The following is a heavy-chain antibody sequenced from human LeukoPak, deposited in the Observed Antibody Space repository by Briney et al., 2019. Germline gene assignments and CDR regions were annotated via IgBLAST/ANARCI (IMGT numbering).Heavy chain of an antibody. CDR1: GFTFSGYW. J-gene: IGHJ5*02. Sequence: PGGPLRLSCAASGFTFSGYWMSWVRQAPGKGLEWAANINQDGSEKYYVDSVKGRFTISRDNAKNSLYLQMNSLRAEDTAVYYCAREGCSGGSCYHNWFDPWGQGTLVTVSS. CDR3: AREGCSGGSCYHNWFDP. V-gene: IGHV3-7*01. CDR2: INQDGSEK. D-gene: IGHD2-15*01.